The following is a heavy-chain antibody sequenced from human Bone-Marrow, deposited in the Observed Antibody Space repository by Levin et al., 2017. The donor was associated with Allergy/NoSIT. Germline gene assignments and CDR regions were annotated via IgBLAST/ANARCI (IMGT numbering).Heavy chain of an antibody. D-gene: IGHD2-15*01. CDR1: GDSITSTTYY. CDR3: AKTTSRGGTYAYYGMDV. V-gene: IGHV4-39*07. Sequence: SETLSLTCTVSGDSITSTTYYWGWIRQPPGKGLEWIGSISYTGNAYYNPSLKSRLTASVDTSTNQFSLNLRSVTAADTAVYFCAKTTSRGGTYAYYGMDVWGQGTTVTVSS. J-gene: IGHJ6*02. CDR2: ISYTGNA.